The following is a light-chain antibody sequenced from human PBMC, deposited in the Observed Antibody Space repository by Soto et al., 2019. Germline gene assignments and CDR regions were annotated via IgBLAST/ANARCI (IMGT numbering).Light chain of an antibody. CDR1: RDDIGAYDY. Sequence: QSALTQPASVSGSPGQSITISCAVTRDDIGAYDYVSWYQQHPGNAPKLLVYEVTNRPSGVSDRFSGSKSGNTASLTISGLQVEDEADYYCNAYTNSSAVVFGGGTMVTV. J-gene: IGLJ2*01. CDR2: EVT. V-gene: IGLV2-14*01. CDR3: NAYTNSSAVV.